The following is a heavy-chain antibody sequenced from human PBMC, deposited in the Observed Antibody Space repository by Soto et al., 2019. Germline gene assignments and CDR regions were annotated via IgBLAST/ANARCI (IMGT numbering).Heavy chain of an antibody. CDR3: ARASRVEMARAGVGY. V-gene: IGHV1-2*02. D-gene: IGHD5-12*01. J-gene: IGHJ4*02. CDR1: GYTFTGYY. CDR2: INPNSGGT. Sequence: QVPLVQPGAEVKKPGASVKVSCKASGYTFTGYYMHWVRQAPGQGLEWMGWINPNSGGTNYAQKFQGRVTMTRDTSISTAYMELSRLISDDTAVYYCARASRVEMARAGVGYWGQGTLVTVSS.